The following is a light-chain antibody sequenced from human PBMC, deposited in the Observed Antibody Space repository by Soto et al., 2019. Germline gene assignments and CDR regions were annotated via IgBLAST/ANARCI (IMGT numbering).Light chain of an antibody. V-gene: IGLV2-14*02. CDR1: RGDVGAYNL. CDR3: NSYTTGSTLV. Sequence: QSALTQPASVSGSPGQSITISCTGTRGDVGAYNLVSWYQQHPGKAPKLMIYAVTNRPSGISNRFSGSKSGNTASLTISGVQAEDEADYYCNSYTTGSTLVFGTGTKLTVL. CDR2: AVT. J-gene: IGLJ1*01.